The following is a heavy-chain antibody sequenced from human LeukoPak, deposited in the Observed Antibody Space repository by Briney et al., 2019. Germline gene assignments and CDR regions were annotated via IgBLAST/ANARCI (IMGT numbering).Heavy chain of an antibody. CDR2: SYRGGTT. J-gene: IGHJ4*02. CDR3: ARGGDGGGGDYYDY. Sequence: GGSLRLSCAASGFIISNNYMTWVRQAPGKGLEWVLVSYRGGTTYYADSVKGRFTVSRDNSKNTLYLQMSSLRVEDTAVYYCARGGDGGGGDYYDYWGQGTLVTVSS. D-gene: IGHD3-16*01. V-gene: IGHV3-66*01. CDR1: GFIISNNY.